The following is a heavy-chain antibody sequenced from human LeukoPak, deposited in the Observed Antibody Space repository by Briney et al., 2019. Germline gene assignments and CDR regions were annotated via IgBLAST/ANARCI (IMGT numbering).Heavy chain of an antibody. V-gene: IGHV3-48*03. Sequence: TGGSLRLSCAASGFTFSSYEMNWVRQAPGKGLEWVSYISSSGSTIYYADSVKGRFTISRDNAKNSLYLQMNSLRAEDTAVYYCAKDLRWFRIYYDSSGYVESASDYWGQGTLVTVSS. D-gene: IGHD3-22*01. J-gene: IGHJ4*02. CDR1: GFTFSSYE. CDR2: ISSSGSTI. CDR3: AKDLRWFRIYYDSSGYVESASDY.